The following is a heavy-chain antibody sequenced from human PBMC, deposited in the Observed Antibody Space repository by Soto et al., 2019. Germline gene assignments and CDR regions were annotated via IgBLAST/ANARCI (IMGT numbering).Heavy chain of an antibody. D-gene: IGHD2-8*01. CDR3: ARDLSRPCTTTKCSAYYGMDV. CDR1: GYTFTNYG. V-gene: IGHV1-18*01. J-gene: IGHJ6*02. CDR2: ISVCNGDT. Sequence: SVKVSFRASGYTFTNYGIAWVRQAPGQGLEWMGWISVCNGDTTYTQKFQGRVTLTTDTSTSTAYMELRSLRSDDTAVYYCARDLSRPCTTTKCSAYYGMDVWGQGTTVTVSS.